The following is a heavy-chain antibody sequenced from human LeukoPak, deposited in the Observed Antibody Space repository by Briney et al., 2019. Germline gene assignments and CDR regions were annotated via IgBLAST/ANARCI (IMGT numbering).Heavy chain of an antibody. V-gene: IGHV3-7*03. D-gene: IGHD3-22*01. J-gene: IGHJ4*02. Sequence: PGGSLRFSCAASGFTFSGCWMTWVRQAPGKGLEWVANIKEDGSKKNYVDSVKGRFTIFRDNAKNSLYLQMNSLRAEDTAVYYCATPLDYYDSSGYHQGGDWGQGTLVTVSS. CDR1: GFTFSGCW. CDR2: IKEDGSKK. CDR3: ATPLDYYDSSGYHQGGD.